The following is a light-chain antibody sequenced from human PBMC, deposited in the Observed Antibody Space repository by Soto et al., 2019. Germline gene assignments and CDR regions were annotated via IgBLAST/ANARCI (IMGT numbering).Light chain of an antibody. CDR1: QGVSSSY. J-gene: IGKJ4*01. CDR2: GAS. CDR3: QHYRAS. V-gene: IGKV3-20*01. Sequence: EIVLTQSPGTLSLSPGERATLSCRASQGVSSSYLAWYQQKPGQPPRLLIYGASSRATGIPDRFSGSGSGTHFILAITRLEPEDFAVYYCQHYRASFGGGTKVEIK.